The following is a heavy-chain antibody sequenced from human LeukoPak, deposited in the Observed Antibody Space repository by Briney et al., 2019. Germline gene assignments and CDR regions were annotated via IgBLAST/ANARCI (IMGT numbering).Heavy chain of an antibody. Sequence: GGSLRLSCAASGFTFSSYAMSWVRQAPGKGLEWVSAISGSGGSTYYADSVKGRFTISRDNSKNTLYLQMNSLRAEDTAVYYCAKDTILPEITIFGVVISRAFDYWGQGTLVTVSS. CDR1: GFTFSSYA. CDR3: AKDTILPEITIFGVVISRAFDY. V-gene: IGHV3-23*01. D-gene: IGHD3-3*01. CDR2: ISGSGGST. J-gene: IGHJ4*02.